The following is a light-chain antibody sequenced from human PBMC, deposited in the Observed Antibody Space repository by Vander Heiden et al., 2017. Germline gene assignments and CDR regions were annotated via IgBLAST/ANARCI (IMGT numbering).Light chain of an antibody. CDR3: HQDNSYPLT. CDR1: QSISSW. CDR2: KAS. J-gene: IGKJ3*01. V-gene: IGKV1-5*03. Sequence: DIQMTQSPSTLSASVGDRVTITCRASQSISSWLAWYQQKPGKAPKLLIYKASSLESGVPSRFSGSGSGTEFTLTISSLQPDDFATYYCHQDNSYPLTFGHGTKVDIK.